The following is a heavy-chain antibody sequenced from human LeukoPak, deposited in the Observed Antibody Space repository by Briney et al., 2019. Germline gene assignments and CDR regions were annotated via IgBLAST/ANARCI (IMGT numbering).Heavy chain of an antibody. V-gene: IGHV1-2*06. D-gene: IGHD3-9*01. J-gene: IGHJ4*02. CDR3: ARVILTGYGGDY. Sequence: ASVKVSCKASGYTFTGYYMHWVRQAPGQGLEWMGRINPNSGGTNYAQKFQGRVTMTRDTSISTAYMELSRLRSDDTAVYYCARVILTGYGGDYWGQGTLVTVSS. CDR1: GYTFTGYY. CDR2: INPNSGGT.